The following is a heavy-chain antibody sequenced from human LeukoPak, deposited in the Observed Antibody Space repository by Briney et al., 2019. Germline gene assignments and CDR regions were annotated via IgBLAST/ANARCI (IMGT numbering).Heavy chain of an antibody. CDR3: NVLRFLEWSHDAFDI. D-gene: IGHD3-3*01. Sequence: SETLSLTCTVSGDSMTNYYWSWIRQPPGKGLEWIGEINHSGSTNYNPSLKSRVTISVDTSKNQFSLKLSSVTAADTAVYYCNVLRFLEWSHDAFDIWGQGTMVTVSS. CDR2: INHSGST. V-gene: IGHV4-34*01. CDR1: GDSMTNYY. J-gene: IGHJ3*02.